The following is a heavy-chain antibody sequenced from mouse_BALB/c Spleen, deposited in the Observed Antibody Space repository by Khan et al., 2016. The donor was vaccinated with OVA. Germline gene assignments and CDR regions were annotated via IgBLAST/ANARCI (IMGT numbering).Heavy chain of an antibody. V-gene: IGHV2-2*02. J-gene: IGHJ1*01. CDR3: ARNGDYVHWYFDV. CDR2: IWSGGST. CDR1: GFSLTSYG. Sequence: QVQLKQSGPGLVQPSQSLSITCTVSGFSLTSYGVHWVRQSPGKGLEWLGVIWSGGSTDYNAAFISRLIISKDNSKSQVFFKMNSLQANDTAIYYWARNGDYVHWYFDVWGAGTTVTVSS. D-gene: IGHD2-13*01.